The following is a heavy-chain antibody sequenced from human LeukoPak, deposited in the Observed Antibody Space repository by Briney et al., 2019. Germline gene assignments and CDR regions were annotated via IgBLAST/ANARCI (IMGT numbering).Heavy chain of an antibody. V-gene: IGHV1-69*01. CDR2: IIPIFGTA. CDR1: GGTFSSYA. J-gene: IGHJ4*02. Sequence: SVKVSCKASGGTFSSYAISWVRQAPGQGLEWMGGIIPIFGTANYAQKFQGRVTITADESTSTAYMELSSLRSEDTAVYYCANSNYYDSSGYPYYFDYWGQGALVTVSS. CDR3: ANSNYYDSSGYPYYFDY. D-gene: IGHD3-22*01.